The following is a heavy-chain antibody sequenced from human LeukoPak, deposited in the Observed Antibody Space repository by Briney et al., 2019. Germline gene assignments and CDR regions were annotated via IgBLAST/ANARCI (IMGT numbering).Heavy chain of an antibody. CDR3: ARVGVYSNYDY. J-gene: IGHJ4*02. Sequence: GGSLRLSCAASGFTFSSYAMHWVRQAPGKGLEYVSAISSNGGSTYYANSVEGRFTISRDNSKNTLYLQMGSVREEDMAVYYCARVGVYSNYDYWGQGTLVTVSS. CDR2: ISSNGGST. V-gene: IGHV3-64*01. D-gene: IGHD4-11*01. CDR1: GFTFSSYA.